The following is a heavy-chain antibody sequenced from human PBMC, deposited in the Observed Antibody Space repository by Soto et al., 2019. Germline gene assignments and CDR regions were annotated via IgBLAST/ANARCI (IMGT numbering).Heavy chain of an antibody. V-gene: IGHV4-59*08. J-gene: IGHJ3*02. CDR3: ARRYRSFFDI. CDR2: IYDSGRT. D-gene: IGHD3-16*02. Sequence: QVQLQESGPGLVKPSEILSLTCTVSGGSISSYYWSWIRQPPGKGLEWIGYIYDSGRTNYKPSLKLRVTISADTSKNQFPPKLSSVTAADTAVYYCARRYRSFFDIWGQGTMVTVSS. CDR1: GGSISSYY.